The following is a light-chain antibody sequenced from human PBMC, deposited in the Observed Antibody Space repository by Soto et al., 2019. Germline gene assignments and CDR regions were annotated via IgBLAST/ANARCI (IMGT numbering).Light chain of an antibody. Sequence: EIVMTQSPATLSLSPGETATLSCRASQSVHSNLAWFQQHPGQAPRLLIYGASSRATGIPVRFSGSGSGTEFTLTISSLQPEDFAVYYCQQYNNWPTWTFGQGTKVEIK. V-gene: IGKV3-15*01. CDR3: QQYNNWPTWT. J-gene: IGKJ1*01. CDR2: GAS. CDR1: QSVHSN.